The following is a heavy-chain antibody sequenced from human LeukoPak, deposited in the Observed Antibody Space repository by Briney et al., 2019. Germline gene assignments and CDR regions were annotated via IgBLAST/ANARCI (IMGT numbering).Heavy chain of an antibody. J-gene: IGHJ1*01. Sequence: GGSLRLSCAASGFTFSSYVMSWVRQAPGKGLEWVSTITSGGSTYYGDSVKGRFTISRDNSKNTLYLQMNSLRAEDTAVYYCATGGTSPTKYFQQWGQGTLVTVSS. CDR1: GFTFSSYV. CDR2: ITSGGST. CDR3: ATGGTSPTKYFQQ. D-gene: IGHD1-1*01. V-gene: IGHV3-23*01.